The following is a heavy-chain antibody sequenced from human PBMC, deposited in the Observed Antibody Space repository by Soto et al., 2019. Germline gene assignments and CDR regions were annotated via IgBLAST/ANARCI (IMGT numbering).Heavy chain of an antibody. D-gene: IGHD3-22*01. CDR1: GFSFRYYY. Sequence: GGSLRLSCAASGFSFRYYYMSWIRQAPGKGLEWISYISGSGNTIYYADSVKGRFIISRDHAKNSLFLQMNSLRADDTAVYYCSRDRLPMVVVVMGWFEPGGQGTLVTVSS. CDR2: ISGSGNTI. V-gene: IGHV3-11*01. CDR3: SRDRLPMVVVVMGWFEP. J-gene: IGHJ5*02.